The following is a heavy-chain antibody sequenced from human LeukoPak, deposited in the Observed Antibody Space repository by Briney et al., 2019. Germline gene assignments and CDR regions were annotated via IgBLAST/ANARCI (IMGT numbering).Heavy chain of an antibody. J-gene: IGHJ5*02. CDR2: INHSGST. Sequence: SETLSLTCAVYGGSFSGYYWSWIRQPPGKWLEWIGEINHSGSTNYNPSLKSRVTISVDTSKNQFSLKLSSVTAADTAVYYCARAVVVPAAIPFDPWGQGTLVTVSS. D-gene: IGHD2-2*01. V-gene: IGHV4-34*01. CDR3: ARAVVVPAAIPFDP. CDR1: GGSFSGYY.